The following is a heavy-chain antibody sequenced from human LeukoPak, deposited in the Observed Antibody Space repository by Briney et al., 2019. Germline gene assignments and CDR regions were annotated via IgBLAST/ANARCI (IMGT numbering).Heavy chain of an antibody. V-gene: IGHV4-39*01. Sequence: PSETLSLTCTVSGGSISIISSSTYYWGWIRQAQGKGLEWIGSLHYGENSHYNPSLKSRATLSVDTSNNQFSLKLTSVTAADAAVYFCARQLPTAAADTRGYFDYWGQGTVVTVSS. CDR1: GGSISIISSSTYY. D-gene: IGHD6-25*01. CDR3: ARQLPTAAADTRGYFDY. CDR2: LHYGENS. J-gene: IGHJ4*02.